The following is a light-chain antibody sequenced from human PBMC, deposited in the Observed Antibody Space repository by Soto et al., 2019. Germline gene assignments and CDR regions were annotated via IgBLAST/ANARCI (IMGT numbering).Light chain of an antibody. CDR2: RVS. J-gene: IGKJ1*01. CDR3: HHYGYSPWT. V-gene: IGKV3-20*01. CDR1: TTVGAGY. Sequence: DMVLTQSPGTLSLSPGETATLSCSASTTVGAGYLAWDQQRPGQAPRLLIYRVSSRAPGVPDRFRGSGSATDFTLTITRLEPEDFAVYYCHHYGYSPWTFGQATMVEVK.